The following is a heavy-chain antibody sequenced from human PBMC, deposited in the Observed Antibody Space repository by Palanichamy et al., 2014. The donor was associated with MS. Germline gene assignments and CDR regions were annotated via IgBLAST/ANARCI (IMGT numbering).Heavy chain of an antibody. CDR2: ISGSGDTT. CDR3: AKGRGSSSSAANY. Sequence: EVQLVESGEAWYSLGGLRLSCAASGFTFSNYAMSWVRQAAGKALEWVSVISGSGDTTSYADSVKGRFTISRDNSMNTLYLQMNSLRAEDTAVYYCAKGRGSSSSAANYWGQGTLITVSS. V-gene: IGHV3-23*04. CDR1: GFTFSNYA. D-gene: IGHD6-6*01. J-gene: IGHJ4*02.